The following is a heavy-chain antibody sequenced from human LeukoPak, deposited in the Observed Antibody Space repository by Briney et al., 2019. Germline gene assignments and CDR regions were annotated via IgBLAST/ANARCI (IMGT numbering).Heavy chain of an antibody. CDR3: ARDQFSSSGDY. CDR1: GGSISSYY. J-gene: IGHJ4*02. V-gene: IGHV4-59*01. D-gene: IGHD6-13*01. CDR2: IYYSGST. Sequence: SETLSLTCTVSGGSISSYYWSWIRQPPGKGLEWIGYIYYSGSTNYNPSLKSRVTISVDTSKNQFSLKLSSVTAADTAVYYCARDQFSSSGDYWGQGTLVTVSS.